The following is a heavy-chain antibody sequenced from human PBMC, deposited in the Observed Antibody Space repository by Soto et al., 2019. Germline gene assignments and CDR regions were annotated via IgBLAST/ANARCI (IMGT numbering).Heavy chain of an antibody. D-gene: IGHD3-10*01. CDR1: GYTFTSYG. J-gene: IGHJ5*02. V-gene: IGHV1-18*01. Sequence: ASVKVSCKASGYTFTSYGISWVRQAPGQGLEWMGWISAYNGNTNYAQKLQGRVTMTTDTSTSTAYMELRSLRSDDTAVYYCARYLRYYYGSGTSYWFDPWAREPWSPSPQ. CDR2: ISAYNGNT. CDR3: ARYLRYYYGSGTSYWFDP.